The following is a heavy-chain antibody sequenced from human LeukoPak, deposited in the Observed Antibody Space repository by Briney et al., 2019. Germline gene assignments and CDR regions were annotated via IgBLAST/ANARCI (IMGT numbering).Heavy chain of an antibody. V-gene: IGHV3-33*08. J-gene: IGHJ4*02. CDR3: ARIPGGSYSDY. CDR2: IWYDGSNK. D-gene: IGHD1-26*01. CDR1: GFTFSSYG. Sequence: GGSLRLSCAASGFTFSSYGMHWVRQAPGKGLEWVAVIWYDGSNKYYADSVEGRFTISRDNSKNTLYLQMNSLRAEDTAVYYCARIPGGSYSDYWGQGTLVTVSS.